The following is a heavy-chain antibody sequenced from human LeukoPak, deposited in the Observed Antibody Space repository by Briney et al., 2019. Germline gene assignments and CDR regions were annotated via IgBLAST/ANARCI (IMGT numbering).Heavy chain of an antibody. D-gene: IGHD3-3*01. CDR1: GGSISSGSYY. V-gene: IGHV4-61*02. Sequence: SETLSLTCTASGGSISSGSYYWSWIRQPGGKGLEWIGRIYTSGSTNYDPSLKSRVTISVDTSKNQFSLKLSSVTAADTAVYYCARPISSQGYFRVVIDWGQGTLVTVSS. CDR2: IYTSGST. CDR3: ARPISSQGYFRVVID. J-gene: IGHJ4*02.